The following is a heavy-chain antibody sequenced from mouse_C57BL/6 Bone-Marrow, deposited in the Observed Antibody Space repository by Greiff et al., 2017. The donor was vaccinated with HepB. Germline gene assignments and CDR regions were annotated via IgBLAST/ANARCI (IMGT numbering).Heavy chain of an antibody. J-gene: IGHJ4*01. CDR1: GYTFTSYW. V-gene: IGHV1-61*01. D-gene: IGHD1-1*01. CDR2: IYPSDSET. CDR3: ARIHYYGSSYDYAMDY. Sequence: QVQLQQPGAELVRPGSSVKLSCKASGYTFTSYWMDWVKQRPGQGLEWIGNIYPSDSETHYNQKFKDKATLTVDKSSSTAYMQLSSLTSEDSAVYYSARIHYYGSSYDYAMDYWGQGTSVTVSS.